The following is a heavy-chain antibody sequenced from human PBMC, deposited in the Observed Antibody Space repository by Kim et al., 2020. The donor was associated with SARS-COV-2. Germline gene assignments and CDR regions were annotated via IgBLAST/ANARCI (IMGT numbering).Heavy chain of an antibody. CDR3: AKESTAVYTEGMDV. J-gene: IGHJ6*02. CDR2: ISYDGSIE. Sequence: GGSLRLSCAASGFTFSRYGMHWVRQAPGKGLEWVALISYDGSIEYYVDSVQGRFTISRDNSKNTLYLQVNSLRAEDTAVFYCAKESTAVYTEGMDVWGQGTSVTVSS. D-gene: IGHD4-4*01. CDR1: GFTFSRYG. V-gene: IGHV3-30*18.